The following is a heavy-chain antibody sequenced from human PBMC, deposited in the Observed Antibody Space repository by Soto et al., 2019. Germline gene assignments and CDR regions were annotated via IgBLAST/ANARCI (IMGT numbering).Heavy chain of an antibody. D-gene: IGHD4-17*01. V-gene: IGHV4-34*01. CDR3: ARATTVTTISFDY. Sequence: SETLSLTCAVYGGSFSGYYWSWIRQPPGKGLEWIGEINHSGSTNYNPSLKSRVTISVDTSKNQFSLKLSSVTAADTAVYYCARATTVTTISFDYWGQGTLVTVSS. CDR2: INHSGST. J-gene: IGHJ4*02. CDR1: GGSFSGYY.